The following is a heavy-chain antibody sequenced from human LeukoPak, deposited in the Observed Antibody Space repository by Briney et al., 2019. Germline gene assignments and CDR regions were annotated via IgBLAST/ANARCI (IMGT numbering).Heavy chain of an antibody. V-gene: IGHV4-30-4*07. CDR1: GVSISRGGYS. J-gene: IGHJ5*02. CDR2: IYHSGST. CDR3: ARGRYSSGWFKEKTWLDP. Sequence: SETLSLTCAVSGVSISRGGYSWSWIRQPPGKGLEWIGYIYHSGSTNYNPSLKSRLTISVDTSNNQFSLRLSSVTAADTAVYYCARGRYSSGWFKEKTWLDPWGQGALVTVSS. D-gene: IGHD6-19*01.